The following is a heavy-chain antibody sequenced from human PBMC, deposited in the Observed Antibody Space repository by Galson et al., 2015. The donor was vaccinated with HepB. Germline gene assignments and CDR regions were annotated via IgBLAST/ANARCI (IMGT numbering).Heavy chain of an antibody. CDR1: GFTFSSYG. D-gene: IGHD3-10*01. V-gene: IGHV3-33*06. CDR2: IWYDGSNK. CDR3: AKDYYGSGSYYNLPGMDV. J-gene: IGHJ6*02. Sequence: SLRLSCAASGFTFSSYGMHWVRQAPGKGLEWVAVIWYDGSNKYYADSVEGRFTISRDNSKNTLYLQMNSLRAEDTAVYYCAKDYYGSGSYYNLPGMDVWGQGTTVTVSS.